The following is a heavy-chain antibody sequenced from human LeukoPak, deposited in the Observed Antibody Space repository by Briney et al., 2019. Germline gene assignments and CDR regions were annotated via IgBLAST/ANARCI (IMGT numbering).Heavy chain of an antibody. D-gene: IGHD3-22*01. CDR2: ISSSGSDI. CDR1: GFTFSNYE. Sequence: GGSLRLSCAASGFTFSNYEMHWVRQAPGKGLEWVSYISSSGSDIYYADSVKGRFTISRDNAKNSLYLHMNSLRAEDTAVYYCARDSPYYYDSSGYPPAGSTVDYWGQGTLVTVSS. V-gene: IGHV3-48*03. J-gene: IGHJ4*02. CDR3: ARDSPYYYDSSGYPPAGSTVDY.